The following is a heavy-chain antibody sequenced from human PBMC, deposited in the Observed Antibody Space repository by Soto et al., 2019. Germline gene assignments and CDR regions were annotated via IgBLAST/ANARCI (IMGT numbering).Heavy chain of an antibody. CDR3: AREVRDTDVADFDY. D-gene: IGHD5-18*01. J-gene: IGHJ4*02. CDR1: GFTFSSYS. V-gene: IGHV3-48*02. Sequence: EVQLVESGGGLVQPGGSLRLSCAASGFTFSSYSMNWVRQAPGQGLEWLSYISSSISTMHYADSVKGRFTISRDNAKNSLYLQINSLRDEDTAVYYCAREVRDTDVADFDYWGQGTLVTVSS. CDR2: ISSSISTM.